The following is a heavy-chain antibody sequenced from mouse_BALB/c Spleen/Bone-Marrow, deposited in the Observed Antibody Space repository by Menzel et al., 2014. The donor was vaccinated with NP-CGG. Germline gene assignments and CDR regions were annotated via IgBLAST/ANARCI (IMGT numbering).Heavy chain of an antibody. Sequence: VHLVEPGPGLVAPSQSLSITCTVSGFSLTAYGVNWVRQPPGKGLEWLGMIRGDGTTDYNSALRSRLSINKDNSKSQVFLKMNSLQADDIARYYCARFTTVVPFDYWGQGTTLTVSS. CDR3: ARFTTVVPFDY. V-gene: IGHV2-6-7*01. D-gene: IGHD1-1*01. J-gene: IGHJ2*01. CDR1: GFSLTAYG. CDR2: IRGDGTT.